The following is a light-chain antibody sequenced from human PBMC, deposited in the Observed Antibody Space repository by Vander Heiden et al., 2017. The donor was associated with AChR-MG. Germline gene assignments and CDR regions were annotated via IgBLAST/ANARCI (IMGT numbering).Light chain of an antibody. CDR2: GAS. Sequence: DIVLTQSPGTLSLSPGERATLSCRASQSVSSSYFAWYQQKPGQAPRLLIYGASSRATGIPDRFSGSGSGTDFTLTISRLEPEDFAVYYCQQYGSSPPNTFGGGTKVEIK. V-gene: IGKV3-20*01. J-gene: IGKJ4*01. CDR3: QQYGSSPPNT. CDR1: QSVSSSY.